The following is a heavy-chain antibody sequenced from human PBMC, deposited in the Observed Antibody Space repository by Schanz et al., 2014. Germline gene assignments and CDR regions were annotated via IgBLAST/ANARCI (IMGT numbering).Heavy chain of an antibody. V-gene: IGHV3-21*02. CDR3: ARPSDSSWYMDV. Sequence: EVQLLDSGGGLVQPGGSLRLSCAASGFSFRKSAMSWVRQAPGKGLEWVASSSRSSSYISYADSVKGGFTISRNNAKNSLYLQMNSLRAEDTAVYYWARPSDSSWYMDVWGKGTTVTVSS. CDR1: GFSFRKSA. D-gene: IGHD2-21*02. J-gene: IGHJ6*03. CDR2: SSRSSSYI.